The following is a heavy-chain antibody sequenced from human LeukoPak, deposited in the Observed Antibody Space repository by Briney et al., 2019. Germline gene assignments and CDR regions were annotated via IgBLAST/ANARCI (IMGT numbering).Heavy chain of an antibody. CDR1: GFTFSSYS. Sequence: GGSLRLSCAASGFTFSSYSMNWVRQAPGKGLEWVSYISSSSSTIYYAGSVKGRFTISRDNAQNSLYLQMNSLRAEDTAVYYCAKDARTVRFLEWLLWDYFDYWGQGTLVTVSS. V-gene: IGHV3-48*01. CDR3: AKDARTVRFLEWLLWDYFDY. CDR2: ISSSSSTI. D-gene: IGHD3-3*01. J-gene: IGHJ4*02.